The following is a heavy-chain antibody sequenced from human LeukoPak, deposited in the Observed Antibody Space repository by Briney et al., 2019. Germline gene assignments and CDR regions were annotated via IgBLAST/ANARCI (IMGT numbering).Heavy chain of an antibody. D-gene: IGHD3-10*01. CDR3: ARGLEGSGSYYNGYFDY. Sequence: GVSVRLSCAASGFTFEDYGMSGVRQAPGKGLEWVSGINWNGGSTGYADSVKGRFTISRDNAKNSLYLQMNSLRAEDTALYYCARGLEGSGSYYNGYFDYWGQGTLVTVSS. J-gene: IGHJ4*02. V-gene: IGHV3-20*04. CDR2: INWNGGST. CDR1: GFTFEDYG.